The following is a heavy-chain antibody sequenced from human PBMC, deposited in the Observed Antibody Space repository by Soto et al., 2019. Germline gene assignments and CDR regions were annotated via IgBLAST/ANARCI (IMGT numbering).Heavy chain of an antibody. V-gene: IGHV4-39*01. D-gene: IGHD3-9*01. J-gene: IGHJ4*02. CDR3: ASLSPGYFDYF. Sequence: SETLSLTCTVSGGSISSSSYYWGWIRQPPGKGLEWIGSIYYSGSTYYNPSLKSRVTISVDTSKNQFSLKLSSVTAADTAVYYCASLSPGYFDYFWGQGTLVPVSS. CDR2: IYYSGST. CDR1: GGSISSSSYY.